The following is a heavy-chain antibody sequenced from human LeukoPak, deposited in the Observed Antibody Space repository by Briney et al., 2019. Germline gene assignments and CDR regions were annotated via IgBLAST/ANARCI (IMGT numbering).Heavy chain of an antibody. J-gene: IGHJ3*02. Sequence: SETLSLTXTVSGYSICSGYYWGWIRKPPGKGLERIGSIYHSGSTYYNPSLKSRVTISVDTSKNQFSLKLSSVTAADTAVYYCARDAEGVVVVPAALVAFDIWGQGTMVTVSS. V-gene: IGHV4-38-2*02. CDR2: IYHSGST. D-gene: IGHD2-2*01. CDR3: ARDAEGVVVVPAALVAFDI. CDR1: GYSICSGYY.